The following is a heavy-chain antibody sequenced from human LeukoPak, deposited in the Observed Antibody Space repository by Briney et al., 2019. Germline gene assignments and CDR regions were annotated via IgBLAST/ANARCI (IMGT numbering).Heavy chain of an antibody. J-gene: IGHJ3*02. V-gene: IGHV3-30*18. CDR3: AKQSVSPYYDILTGYHDAFDI. Sequence: GGSLRLSCAASGFTFSSYGMHWVRQAPGKGLEWVAVISYDGSNKYYADSVKGRFTISRDNSKNTLYLQMNSLRAEDTAVYYCAKQSVSPYYDILTGYHDAFDIWGQGTMVTVSS. CDR1: GFTFSSYG. D-gene: IGHD3-9*01. CDR2: ISYDGSNK.